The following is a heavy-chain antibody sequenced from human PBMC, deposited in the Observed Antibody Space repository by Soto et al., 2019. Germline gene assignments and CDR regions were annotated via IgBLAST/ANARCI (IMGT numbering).Heavy chain of an antibody. V-gene: IGHV4-34*01. CDR3: ARGTPTNAVDTAMVYYYGMDV. J-gene: IGHJ6*02. CDR2: INHSGST. Sequence: SEILSLTCAVYGGSFSGYYWSWIRQPPGKGLEWIGEINHSGSTNYNPSLKSRVTISVDTSKNQFSLKLSSVTAADTAVYYCARGTPTNAVDTAMVYYYGMDVWGQGTTVTVSS. D-gene: IGHD5-18*01. CDR1: GGSFSGYY.